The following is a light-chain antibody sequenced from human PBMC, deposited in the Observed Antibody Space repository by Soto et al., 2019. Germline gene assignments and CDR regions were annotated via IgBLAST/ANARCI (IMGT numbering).Light chain of an antibody. CDR1: SSDVGGYNY. CDR3: SSYAGSNNLRV. V-gene: IGLV2-8*01. Sequence: QSALTQPPSASGSPGQLVTISCTGTSSDVGGYNYVSWYQQHPGKAPKLMIYEVSKRPSGVPDRFSGSKSGNTASLTVSGLQAEDEADYYCSSYAGSNNLRVFGTGTKVTV. CDR2: EVS. J-gene: IGLJ1*01.